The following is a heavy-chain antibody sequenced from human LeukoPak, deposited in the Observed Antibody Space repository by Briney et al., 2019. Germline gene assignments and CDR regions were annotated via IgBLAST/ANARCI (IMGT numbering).Heavy chain of an antibody. CDR2: IYYSGST. CDR3: ARDTEGLLWFGELGDYFDY. Sequence: SETLSLTCTVSGGSISSSSYYWGWIRQPPGKGLEWIGSIYYSGSTYYNPSLKSRVTISVDTSKNQFSLKLSSVTAADTAVYYCARDTEGLLWFGELGDYFDYWGQGTLVTVSS. V-gene: IGHV4-39*07. D-gene: IGHD3-10*01. J-gene: IGHJ4*02. CDR1: GGSISSSSYY.